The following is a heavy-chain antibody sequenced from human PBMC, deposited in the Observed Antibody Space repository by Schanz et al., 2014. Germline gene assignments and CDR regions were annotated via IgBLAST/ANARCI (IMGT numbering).Heavy chain of an antibody. D-gene: IGHD6-13*01. CDR1: GFGFSSYS. CDR3: VSQTGSPNY. V-gene: IGHV3-21*05. Sequence: EVQLVESGGGVVQPGGSLRLSCAASGFGFSSYSMTWIRQAPGKGLEWLSYISDSGTYTNYADSVKGRFTISRDNAKRSLFLQMNSLRVEDTAVYFCVSQTGSPNYWGQGTLVTVSS. CDR2: ISDSGTYT. J-gene: IGHJ4*02.